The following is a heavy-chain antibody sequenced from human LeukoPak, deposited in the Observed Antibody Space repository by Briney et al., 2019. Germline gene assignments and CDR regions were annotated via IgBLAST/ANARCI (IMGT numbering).Heavy chain of an antibody. V-gene: IGHV4-59*08. J-gene: IGHJ1*01. D-gene: IGHD1-26*01. Sequence: PSETLSLTCTVPGDSISRFHWSWIRQPPEKRLEWIGYIYYSGNTNYNPSLKSRVTISLDASKNQFSLKLSSVTATDTAVYYCATLAVGAGGPEFQHWGQGSLVTVSS. CDR3: ATLAVGAGGPEFQH. CDR1: GDSISRFH. CDR2: IYYSGNT.